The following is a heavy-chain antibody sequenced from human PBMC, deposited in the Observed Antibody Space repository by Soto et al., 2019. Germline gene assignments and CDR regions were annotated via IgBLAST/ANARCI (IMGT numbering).Heavy chain of an antibody. CDR1: GFTFSSYW. CDR3: ARDREQWLPQEYFQH. V-gene: IGHV3-7*01. D-gene: IGHD6-19*01. J-gene: IGHJ1*01. Sequence: GGSLRLSCAASGFTFSSYWMSWVRQAPGKGLEWVANIKQDGSEKYYVDSVKGRFTISRDNAKNSLYLQMNSLRAEDTAVYYCARDREQWLPQEYFQHWGQGTLVTVSS. CDR2: IKQDGSEK.